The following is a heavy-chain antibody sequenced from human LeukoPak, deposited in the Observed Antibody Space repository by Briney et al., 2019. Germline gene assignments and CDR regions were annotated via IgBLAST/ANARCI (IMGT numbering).Heavy chain of an antibody. CDR2: INPSGGST. CDR1: GYTFTGYY. Sequence: ASVKVSCKASGYTFTGYYMHWVRQAPGQGLEWMGIINPSGGSTSYAQKFQGRVTMTRDTSTSTVYMELSSLRSDDTAVYYCARIKKTYLVRGVIALFDYWGQGTLVTVSS. D-gene: IGHD3-10*01. V-gene: IGHV1-46*01. CDR3: ARIKKTYLVRGVIALFDY. J-gene: IGHJ4*02.